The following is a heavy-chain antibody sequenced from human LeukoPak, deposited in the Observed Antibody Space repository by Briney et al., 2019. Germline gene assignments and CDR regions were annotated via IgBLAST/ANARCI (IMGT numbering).Heavy chain of an antibody. D-gene: IGHD5-18*01. Sequence: GGSLRLPCAASGFTFSSYWMHWVRQAPGKGLVWVSRIKSDGSTTNYADSVKGRFTISRDNAKNTLYLQMNSLRAEDTAVYYCARELPFDYWGQGTLVTVSS. V-gene: IGHV3-74*01. CDR3: ARELPFDY. CDR1: GFTFSSYW. CDR2: IKSDGSTT. J-gene: IGHJ4*02.